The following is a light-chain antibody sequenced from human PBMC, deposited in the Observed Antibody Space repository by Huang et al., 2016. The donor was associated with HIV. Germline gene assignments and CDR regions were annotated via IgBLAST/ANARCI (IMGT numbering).Light chain of an antibody. Sequence: EIVMTQSPATLPVSPGERATLSCRASQSISSNLAWYQQNPGQAPRLLIYGASTRATGIPARFSGSGSGTEFTLTISSLQSEDFAVYYCQQYNNWPPEITFGQGTRLEIK. CDR2: GAS. J-gene: IGKJ5*01. V-gene: IGKV3-15*01. CDR1: QSISSN. CDR3: QQYNNWPPEIT.